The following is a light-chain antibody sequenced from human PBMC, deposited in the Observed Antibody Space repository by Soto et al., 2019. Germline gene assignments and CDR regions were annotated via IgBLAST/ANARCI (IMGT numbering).Light chain of an antibody. Sequence: QSALTQPASVSGSPGQSITISCAGTSTDVGGSTYVSWYQQHPGKAPEVIIFEVSNRPSGVSNRFSGSKSGNTASLTSSGLQAEDEADYYCSSYTSSITPYVFGTGTKLTVL. CDR1: STDVGGSTY. J-gene: IGLJ1*01. CDR2: EVS. V-gene: IGLV2-14*01. CDR3: SSYTSSITPYV.